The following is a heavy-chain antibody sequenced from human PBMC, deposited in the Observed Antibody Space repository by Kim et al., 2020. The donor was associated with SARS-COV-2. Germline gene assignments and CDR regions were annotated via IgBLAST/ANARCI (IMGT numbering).Heavy chain of an antibody. Sequence: SETLSLACIVSGGLISDSFYLWGWIRQTPGKGLEWIGTMSDRGGFYSNPSLRSRVTMSADTSANQLSLRLTSLTAADAGVYYCCHPDRSGSYLIANWGQG. V-gene: IGHV4-39*01. D-gene: IGHD2-21*01. CDR3: CHPDRSGSYLIAN. CDR1: GGLISDSFYL. J-gene: IGHJ1*01. CDR2: MSDRGGF.